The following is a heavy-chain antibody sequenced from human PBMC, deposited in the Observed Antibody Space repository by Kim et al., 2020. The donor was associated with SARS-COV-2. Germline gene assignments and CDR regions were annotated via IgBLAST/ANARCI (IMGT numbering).Heavy chain of an antibody. V-gene: IGHV3-33*01. Sequence: GGSLRLSCTASGFTFSSYGMNWVRQAPGQGLEWVAVIWYDGSNKYYADSVKGRFTISRDNSKNTLYLQMNSLRAEDTAVYYCARGNPGDGLFYYYYYGMDVWGQGTTVTVSS. CDR3: ARGNPGDGLFYYYYYGMDV. CDR2: IWYDGSNK. D-gene: IGHD3-16*01. CDR1: GFTFSSYG. J-gene: IGHJ6*02.